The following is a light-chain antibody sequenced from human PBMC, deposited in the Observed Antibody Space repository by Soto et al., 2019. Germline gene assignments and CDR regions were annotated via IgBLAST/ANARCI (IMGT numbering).Light chain of an antibody. V-gene: IGLV2-8*01. CDR2: EVN. CDR3: SSYAGSSNV. Sequence: QSVLTQPASVSESPGQSITISCTGTSSDVGGYNYVSWYQQHPGKAPKLMIYEVNKRPSGVPDRFSGSKSGNTASLTVSGLQAEDEADYYCSSYAGSSNVFGTGTKLTVL. CDR1: SSDVGGYNY. J-gene: IGLJ1*01.